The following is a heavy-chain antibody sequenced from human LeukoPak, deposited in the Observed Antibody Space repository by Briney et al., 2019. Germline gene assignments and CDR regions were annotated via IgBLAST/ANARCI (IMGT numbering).Heavy chain of an antibody. CDR3: AREVYSSGWYVGFDY. Sequence: ASVKVSCKASGYTFTSYYMHWVRQAPGQGLEWMGWINTNTGNPTYAQGFTGRFVFSLDTSVSTAYLQISSLKAEDTAVYYCAREVYSSGWYVGFDYWGQGTLVTVSS. D-gene: IGHD6-19*01. CDR2: INTNTGNP. V-gene: IGHV7-4-1*02. CDR1: GYTFTSYY. J-gene: IGHJ4*02.